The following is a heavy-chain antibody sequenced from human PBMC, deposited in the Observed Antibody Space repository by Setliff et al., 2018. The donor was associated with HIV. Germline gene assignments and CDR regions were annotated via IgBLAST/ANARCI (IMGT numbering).Heavy chain of an antibody. Sequence: SETLSLTCTVSGGSISTYYWSLIRQSPGKGLEWIGYIYYSGSTKYNPSLKSRLTISVDTSKNQFSLKLRSVTAADTAFYYCARGVTHPPPFGAFDIWGLGTLVTVSS. CDR3: ARGVTHPPPFGAFDI. CDR1: GGSISTYY. V-gene: IGHV4-59*01. CDR2: IYYSGST. D-gene: IGHD5-18*01. J-gene: IGHJ3*02.